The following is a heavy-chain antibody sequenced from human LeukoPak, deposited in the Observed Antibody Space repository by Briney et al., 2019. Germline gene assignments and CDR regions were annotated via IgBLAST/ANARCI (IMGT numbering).Heavy chain of an antibody. Sequence: GGSLRLSCAASGFTFSSYAMHWVRQAPGKGLEWVAVISYDESNKYYADSVKGRFTISRDNSKNTLYLQMNSLRSEDTAVYYCARYQNMGSGKSPLSAFDIWGQGTMVTVSS. J-gene: IGHJ3*02. CDR1: GFTFSSYA. CDR2: ISYDESNK. V-gene: IGHV3-30-3*01. D-gene: IGHD1-26*01. CDR3: ARYQNMGSGKSPLSAFDI.